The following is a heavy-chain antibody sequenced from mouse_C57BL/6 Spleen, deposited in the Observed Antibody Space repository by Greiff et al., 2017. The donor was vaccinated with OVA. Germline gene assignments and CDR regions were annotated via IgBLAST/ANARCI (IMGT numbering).Heavy chain of an antibody. V-gene: IGHV3-6*01. CDR1: GYSITSGYY. D-gene: IGHD1-1*01. Sequence: ESGPGLVKPSQSLSLTCSVTGYSITSGYYWNWIRQFPGNKLEWMGYISYDGSNNYNPSLKNRISITRDTSKNQFFLKLNSVTTEDTATYYCARDYYGSSLDYWGKGTTLTVSS. CDR3: ARDYYGSSLDY. J-gene: IGHJ2*01. CDR2: ISYDGSN.